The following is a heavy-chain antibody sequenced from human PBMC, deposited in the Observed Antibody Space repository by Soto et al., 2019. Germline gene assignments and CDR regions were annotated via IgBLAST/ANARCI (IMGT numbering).Heavy chain of an antibody. D-gene: IGHD7-27*01. CDR3: ARGLGRSYFDY. J-gene: IGHJ4*02. Sequence: EVQLVESGGGLVQPGGSLRLSCAASGFTFSSYWMSWVRQAPGKGLEWVANIKQDGSEKYYVDSVKGRFTISRDNAKNSLYLQMNSLRAEYTAVYYCARGLGRSYFDYWGQGTLVTVSS. CDR1: GFTFSSYW. V-gene: IGHV3-7*03. CDR2: IKQDGSEK.